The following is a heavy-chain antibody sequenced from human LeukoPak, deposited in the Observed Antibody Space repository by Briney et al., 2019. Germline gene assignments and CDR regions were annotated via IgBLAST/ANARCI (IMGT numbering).Heavy chain of an antibody. Sequence: GGSLRLSCAASEFTFSKYWMSWVRQAPGKGLEWVGNIKQDGSEKFYVDSVRGRFTISRDNTKNSLYLQMNSLRGEDTAVYYCARVRDCSSTSCYHAFDIWGQGTMVTVSS. CDR3: ARVRDCSSTSCYHAFDI. D-gene: IGHD2-2*01. CDR1: EFTFSKYW. CDR2: IKQDGSEK. J-gene: IGHJ3*02. V-gene: IGHV3-7*01.